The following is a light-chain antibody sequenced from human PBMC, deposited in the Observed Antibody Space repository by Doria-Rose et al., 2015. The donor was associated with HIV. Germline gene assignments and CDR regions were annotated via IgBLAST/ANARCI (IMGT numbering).Light chain of an antibody. Sequence: EIGMTQSPGTLSLSPGERATLSCRASQSVSSSYLAWYQQKPGQAPRLLIYGASSRATGIPDWFSGSGSGTDFTLTISRLEPEDFAVYYCQQYGSSPGAFGGGTKVEMK. J-gene: IGKJ4*01. V-gene: IGKV3-20*01. CDR1: QSVSSSY. CDR3: QQYGSSPGA. CDR2: GAS.